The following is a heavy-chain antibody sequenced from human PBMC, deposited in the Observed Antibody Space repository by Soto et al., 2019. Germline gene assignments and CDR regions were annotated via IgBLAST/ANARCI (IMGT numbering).Heavy chain of an antibody. D-gene: IGHD2-15*01. Sequence: PWETLSLTCAASGFSISSNNWCCWVRQPPGKRLEWLGEIYNSGSTNYNPSLKSRVTISVDKSKNQFSLKLSSLTAADTAVYYCARLSPRGGRIRREVYYYYGMDVWGQGTTVTVSS. CDR2: IYNSGST. CDR3: ARLSPRGGRIRREVYYYYGMDV. V-gene: IGHV4-4*02. J-gene: IGHJ6*02. CDR1: GFSISSNNW.